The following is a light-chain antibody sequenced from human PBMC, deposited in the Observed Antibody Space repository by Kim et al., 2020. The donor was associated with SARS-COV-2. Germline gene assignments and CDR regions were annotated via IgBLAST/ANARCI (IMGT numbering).Light chain of an antibody. J-gene: IGLJ2*01. Sequence: SSELTQDPALYVALGQTVRITFQGDSLRSYYATWYQQKPRQAPVLVIYGRNNRPSGIPDRFSGSTSGNTASLTISGAQAEDEADFYCQSRNSGGNVVFGGGTQLTV. CDR2: GRN. CDR3: QSRNSGGNVV. V-gene: IGLV3-19*01. CDR1: SLRSYY.